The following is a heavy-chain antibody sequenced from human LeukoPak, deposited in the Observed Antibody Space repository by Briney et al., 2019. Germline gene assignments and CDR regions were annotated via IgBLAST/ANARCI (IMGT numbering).Heavy chain of an antibody. J-gene: IGHJ6*03. D-gene: IGHD2-2*01. CDR2: IYYSGST. Sequence: PSETLSLTCTVSGGSISSYYWNWIRQPPGKGLEWIGYIYYSGSTNYNPSLKSRVTISVDTSKNQFSLKVSSVTAADTVVYYCARSYDYYMDVWGKGTTVTVSS. CDR3: ARSYDYYMDV. V-gene: IGHV4-59*01. CDR1: GGSISSYY.